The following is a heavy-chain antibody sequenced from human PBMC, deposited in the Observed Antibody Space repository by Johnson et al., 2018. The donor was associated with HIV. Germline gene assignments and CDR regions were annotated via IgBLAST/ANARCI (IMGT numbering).Heavy chain of an antibody. CDR1: GFTFSSYG. J-gene: IGHJ3*02. V-gene: IGHV3-33*01. Sequence: QVQLVESGGGVVQPGRSLRLSCAASGFTFSSYGMHWVRQAPGKGLEWVAVIWYDGSNKYYADSVKGRFTISRDNSKNSLYLLLTSLRAEDTAVYYCARGGTYSSSWSDAVHIWGQGTMVTVSS. CDR2: IWYDGSNK. CDR3: ARGGTYSSSWSDAVHI. D-gene: IGHD6-13*01.